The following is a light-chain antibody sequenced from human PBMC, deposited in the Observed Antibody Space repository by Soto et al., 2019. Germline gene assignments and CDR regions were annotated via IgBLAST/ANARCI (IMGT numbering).Light chain of an antibody. CDR2: GAS. CDR1: QSVAGN. J-gene: IGKJ4*01. CDR3: QQYNKRPLT. Sequence: EIVMTQSPATLSVSPGERATLSCRASQSVAGNLAWYQQNPGQAPRLLIYGASTRATGIPTRFSGGGSGTGFTLTISSLQSEDVVIYYCQQYNKRPLTFGGGTKVEIK. V-gene: IGKV3-15*01.